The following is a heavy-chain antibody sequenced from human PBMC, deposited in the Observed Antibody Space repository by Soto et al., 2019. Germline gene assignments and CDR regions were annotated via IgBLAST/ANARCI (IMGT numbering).Heavy chain of an antibody. CDR3: ARDRGYSYGSNYFYCMDV. CDR1: GGSFSGYY. V-gene: IGHV4-34*01. Sequence: PSETLSLTCAVYGGSFSGYYWSWIRQPPGKGLEWIGEINHSGSTNYSPSLKSRVTVSIDTSKNRFSLRLSSVTAADTAVYYCARDRGYSYGSNYFYCMDVWGQGTTVTVSS. CDR2: INHSGST. D-gene: IGHD5-18*01. J-gene: IGHJ6*02.